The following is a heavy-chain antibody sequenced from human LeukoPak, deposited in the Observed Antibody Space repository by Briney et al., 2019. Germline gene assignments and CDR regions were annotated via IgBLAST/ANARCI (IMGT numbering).Heavy chain of an antibody. V-gene: IGHV3-7*01. J-gene: IGHJ4*02. CDR1: GFTFRNYW. CDR2: IKQDESEK. D-gene: IGHD2-15*01. CDR3: AKNTESQVIFRD. Sequence: GGSLRLSCAASGFTFRNYWMSWVRQAPGKGLEWVANIKQDESEKYYVDSVKGRFTISRDNAKNSLDLQMNSLRAEDTAVYYCAKNTESQVIFRDWGQGTLVTVSS.